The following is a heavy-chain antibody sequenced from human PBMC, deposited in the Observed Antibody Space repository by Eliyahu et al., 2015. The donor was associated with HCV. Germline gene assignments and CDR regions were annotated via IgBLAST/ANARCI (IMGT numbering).Heavy chain of an antibody. J-gene: IGHJ4*02. CDR3: ARWTMVRNLEN. D-gene: IGHD4/OR15-4a*01. CDR2: IIPNSGDT. Sequence: QVQLVQSGAEVKKPGASVXVSCKASGYTFSIYYIXWXRQAPGQGLEWMGWIIPNSGDTKFAQKFQGRVTLTRDTSISTAYMELTRLTSDDTAVYYCARWTMVRNLENWGQGTLVTVSS. V-gene: IGHV1-2*02. CDR1: GYTFSIYY.